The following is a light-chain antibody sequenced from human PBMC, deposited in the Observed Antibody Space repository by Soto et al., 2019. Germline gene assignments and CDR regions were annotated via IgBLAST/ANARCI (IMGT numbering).Light chain of an antibody. V-gene: IGLV4-69*01. CDR3: QTWGAGVHV. J-gene: IGLJ1*01. Sequence: QSVLTQSPSASASLGASVKLTCTLSSGHSSSAIAWHQQQPEKGPRFLMKLNSDGRHSKGDGIPDRFSGSSFGAERYLTISSLQSEDEADYYCQTWGAGVHVFGTGTKLTVL. CDR2: LNSDGRH. CDR1: SGHSSSA.